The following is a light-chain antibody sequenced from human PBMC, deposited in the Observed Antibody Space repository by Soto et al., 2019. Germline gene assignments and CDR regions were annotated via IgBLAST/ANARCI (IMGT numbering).Light chain of an antibody. CDR2: HDN. J-gene: IGLJ1*01. CDR1: SSNIGNDF. CDR3: ASWDDSLRGYV. Sequence: QSVLTQPPSASGTPGQRITISCSGSSSNIGNDFVYWYQHLPGTAPKLLIYHDNQRPSGVPDRFSGSKSGTSASLVIGGLRSEDEADYCCASWDDSLRGYVFGTATKLTVL. V-gene: IGLV1-47*02.